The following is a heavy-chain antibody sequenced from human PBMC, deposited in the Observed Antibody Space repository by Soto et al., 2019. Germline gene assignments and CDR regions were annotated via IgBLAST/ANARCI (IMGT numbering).Heavy chain of an antibody. J-gene: IGHJ4*02. V-gene: IGHV3-33*01. Sequence: QVQLVESGGGVVQPGTSLRLSCAASGFTFSSYGMHWVRQAPGKGLEWVAVIWYDGSNKYYADSVKGRFTISRDNSKNTLYLQMNSLRAEDTAGYYCARGIVPAAYFDYWGQGTLVTVSS. CDR2: IWYDGSNK. D-gene: IGHD2-2*01. CDR1: GFTFSSYG. CDR3: ARGIVPAAYFDY.